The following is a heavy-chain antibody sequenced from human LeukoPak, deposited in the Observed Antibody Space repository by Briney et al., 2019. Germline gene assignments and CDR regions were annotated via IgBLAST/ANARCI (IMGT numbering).Heavy chain of an antibody. CDR1: GYTFTSYG. CDR2: ISAYNGNT. D-gene: IGHD3-10*01. V-gene: IGHV1-18*01. CDR3: ARFFYYGNWFDP. Sequence: ASVTVPCKASGYTFTSYGISWVRQAPGQGLEWMGWISAYNGNTNYARKLQGRVTMTTDTSTSTAYMELRSLRSDDTAVYYCARFFYYGNWFDPWGQGTLVTVSS. J-gene: IGHJ5*02.